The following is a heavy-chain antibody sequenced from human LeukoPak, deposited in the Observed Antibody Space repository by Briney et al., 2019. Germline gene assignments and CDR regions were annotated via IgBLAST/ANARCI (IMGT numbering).Heavy chain of an antibody. V-gene: IGHV3-9*01. CDR1: GFTFDDYA. Sequence: GGSLRLSCAASGFTFDDYAMHWVRQAPGKGLEWVSGISWNSGSIGYADSVKGRFTISRDNAKNSLYLQMNSLRAEDTALYYCARGDYYDSSGYLDYWGQGTLVTVSS. D-gene: IGHD3-22*01. CDR2: ISWNSGSI. J-gene: IGHJ4*02. CDR3: ARGDYYDSSGYLDY.